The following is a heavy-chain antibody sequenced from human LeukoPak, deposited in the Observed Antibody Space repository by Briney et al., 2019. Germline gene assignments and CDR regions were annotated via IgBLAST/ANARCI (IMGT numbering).Heavy chain of an antibody. CDR2: IYYSGST. CDR1: GGSISSYY. Sequence: PSETLSLTCTVSGGSISSYYWSWIRQPPAKGLEWIGYIYYSGSTNYNPSLKSRVTISVDTSKNQFSLKLSSVTAADTAVYYCARGYRAQTLVDTAMETYWGQGTLVTVSS. CDR3: ARGYRAQTLVDTAMETY. D-gene: IGHD5-18*01. V-gene: IGHV4-59*12. J-gene: IGHJ4*02.